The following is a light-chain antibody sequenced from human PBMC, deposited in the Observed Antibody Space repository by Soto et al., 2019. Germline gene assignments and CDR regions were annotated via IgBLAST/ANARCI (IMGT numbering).Light chain of an antibody. Sequence: EIVMTQSPVTLSVSPGERATLSCRASQSVSSNLDWYQQKPGQAPRLLIYGASTRATGFPARFSGRGSGTECTVTVSRLQSEDCAVYCCQQYNNWPRTCGQGTKVEIK. J-gene: IGKJ1*01. CDR2: GAS. V-gene: IGKV3-15*01. CDR3: QQYNNWPRT. CDR1: QSVSSN.